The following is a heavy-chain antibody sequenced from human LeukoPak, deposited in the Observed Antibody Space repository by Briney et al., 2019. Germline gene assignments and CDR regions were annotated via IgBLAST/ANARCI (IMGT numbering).Heavy chain of an antibody. Sequence: GGSLRLSCAASGFTFSGYPIHWVRQAPGKGLEWVAVISYDGSNKYYADSVKGRFTISRDNSKNTLYLQMNSLRAEDTAVYYCARDQPRWFDPWGQGTLVTVSS. CDR3: ARDQPRWFDP. J-gene: IGHJ5*02. CDR2: ISYDGSNK. V-gene: IGHV3-30-3*01. CDR1: GFTFSGYP.